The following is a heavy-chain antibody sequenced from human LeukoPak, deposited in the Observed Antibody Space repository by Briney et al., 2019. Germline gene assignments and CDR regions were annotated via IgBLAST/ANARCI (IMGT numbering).Heavy chain of an antibody. CDR3: ARDPGYSNSPYYHDY. V-gene: IGHV3-21*01. Sequence: GGSLRLSCAASGFTFSSYWMSWVRQAPGKGLEWVSSISSGGTYVDYADSVKGRFTISRDNAKNSLYLQMNSLRAEDTAVFYCARDPGYSNSPYYHDYWGQGTLVTVSS. D-gene: IGHD5-12*01. CDR1: GFTFSSYW. J-gene: IGHJ4*02. CDR2: ISSGGTYV.